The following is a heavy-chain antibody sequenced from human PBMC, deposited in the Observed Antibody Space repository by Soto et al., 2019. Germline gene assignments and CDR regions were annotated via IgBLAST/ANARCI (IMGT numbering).Heavy chain of an antibody. CDR1: GYSFTSYW. J-gene: IGHJ6*02. Sequence: PGESLKISCKGSGYSFTSYWIGWVRQMPGKGLEWMGIIYPGDSDTRYSPSFQGQVTISADKSISTAYLQWSSLKASDTAMYYCARRFPAYYYDSSGLYYYYGMDVWSQGTTVTVSS. D-gene: IGHD3-22*01. CDR3: ARRFPAYYYDSSGLYYYYGMDV. V-gene: IGHV5-51*01. CDR2: IYPGDSDT.